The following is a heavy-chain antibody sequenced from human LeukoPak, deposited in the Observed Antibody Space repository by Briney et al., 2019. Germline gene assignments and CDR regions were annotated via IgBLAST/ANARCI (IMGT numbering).Heavy chain of an antibody. J-gene: IGHJ4*02. V-gene: IGHV4-59*08. CDR2: IFYTGDS. Sequence: SETLSLTCTVSGVSSSSSYWSWIRQPPGKGLEWIGYIFYTGDSNHNPSFKSRVSISLDTSKDQISLKLSSVTAADTAVYYCARHRFASPFDSWGQGTLVTVSS. CDR1: GVSSSSSY. D-gene: IGHD2-21*01. CDR3: ARHRFASPFDS.